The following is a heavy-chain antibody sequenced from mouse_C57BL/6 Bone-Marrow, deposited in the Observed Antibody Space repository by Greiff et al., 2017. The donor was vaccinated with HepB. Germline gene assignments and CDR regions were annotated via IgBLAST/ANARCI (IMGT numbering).Heavy chain of an antibody. CDR3: TRRWLGDYDY. Sequence: VQLQQSGTVLARPGASVKMSCKTSGYTFTSYWMHWVKQRPGQGLEWIGAIYPGNSDTSYNQKFKGKAKLTAVTSASTAYMELSSLTNEDSAVYYCTRRWLGDYDYWGQGTTLTVSS. CDR1: GYTFTSYW. CDR2: IYPGNSDT. V-gene: IGHV1-5*01. D-gene: IGHD2-13*01. J-gene: IGHJ2*01.